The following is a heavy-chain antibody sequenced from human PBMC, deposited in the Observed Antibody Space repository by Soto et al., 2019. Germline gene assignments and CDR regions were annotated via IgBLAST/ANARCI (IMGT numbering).Heavy chain of an antibody. CDR3: ARGAGDSSGYYPYYYGMDV. D-gene: IGHD3-22*01. CDR2: IYYSGST. Sequence: PSETLSLTCTVSGGSISSYYWSWIRQPPGKGLEWIGYIYYSGSTNYNPSLKSRVTISVDTSKNQFSLKLSSLTAADTAVYYCARGAGDSSGYYPYYYGMDVWGQGTTVTVSS. J-gene: IGHJ6*02. CDR1: GGSISSYY. V-gene: IGHV4-59*01.